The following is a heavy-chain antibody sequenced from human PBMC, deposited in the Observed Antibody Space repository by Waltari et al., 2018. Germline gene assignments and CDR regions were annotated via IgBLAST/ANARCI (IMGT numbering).Heavy chain of an antibody. V-gene: IGHV1-2*02. CDR3: ARGAVASSSWLRYFDY. CDR1: GYTFTGYY. Sequence: QVQLVQSGAEVKKPGASVKVSCKASGYTFTGYYMHWVRQAPGQGLEWMGWINPNSGGTNYAQKFQGRVTMTRDTSISTAYMELSRLRSDDTAVYYCARGAVASSSWLRYFDYWGQGTLVTVSS. D-gene: IGHD6-13*01. J-gene: IGHJ4*02. CDR2: INPNSGGT.